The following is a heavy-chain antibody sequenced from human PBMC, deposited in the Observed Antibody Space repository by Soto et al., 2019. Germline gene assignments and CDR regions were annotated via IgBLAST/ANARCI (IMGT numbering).Heavy chain of an antibody. CDR2: ISESGGST. CDR3: AKSSPYSSGWYSPIFDY. V-gene: IGHV3-23*01. CDR1: GFSFSDYA. Sequence: LRLSCAASGFSFSDYAMSWVRQAPGKGLEWVSVISESGGSTHYADSVRGRFTVSRDNSKNSLSLRMNSLRDEDTAVYFCAKSSPYSSGWYSPIFDYWGQGALVTVSS. D-gene: IGHD6-13*01. J-gene: IGHJ4*02.